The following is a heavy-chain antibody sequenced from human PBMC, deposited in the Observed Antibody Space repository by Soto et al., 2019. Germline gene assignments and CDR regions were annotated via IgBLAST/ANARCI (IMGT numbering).Heavy chain of an antibody. J-gene: IGHJ6*02. CDR3: AKWRTMVRGVPEGYYYYYGMDV. D-gene: IGHD3-10*01. V-gene: IGHV3-23*01. Sequence: GGSLRLSCAASGFTFSSYAMSWVCQAPGKGLEWVSAISGSGGSTYYADSVKGRFTISRDYSKNTLYLQMNSLRAEDTAVYYCAKWRTMVRGVPEGYYYYYGMDVWGQGTTVTVSS. CDR2: ISGSGGST. CDR1: GFTFSSYA.